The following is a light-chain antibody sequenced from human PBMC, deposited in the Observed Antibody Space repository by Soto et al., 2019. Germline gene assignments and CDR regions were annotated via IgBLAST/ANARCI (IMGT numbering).Light chain of an antibody. Sequence: EIVLTQSPATLSLSPGESATLSCRATRSVSSYLAWYQQKPGQAPRLLIYDASSRPTDIPARFSGSGSGTEFTLTISSLQSDDFAVFYCQQYNDWPPITFGQGTRLEIK. CDR3: QQYNDWPPIT. V-gene: IGKV3D-15*01. CDR2: DAS. J-gene: IGKJ5*01. CDR1: RSVSSY.